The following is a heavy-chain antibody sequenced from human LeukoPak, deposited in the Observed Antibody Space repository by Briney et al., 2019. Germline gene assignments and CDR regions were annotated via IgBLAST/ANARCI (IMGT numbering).Heavy chain of an antibody. D-gene: IGHD1-26*01. J-gene: IGHJ4*02. Sequence: PSQTLSLTCTVSGGSISSGSYYWSWIRQPAGKGLEWIGRIYTSGSTNYNPSLKSRVTISIDTSKNQFSLNLSSVTTADTAIYYCARDIRIVGATLYFDYWGQGTLVTVSS. CDR2: IYTSGST. CDR3: ARDIRIVGATLYFDY. CDR1: GGSISSGSYY. V-gene: IGHV4-61*02.